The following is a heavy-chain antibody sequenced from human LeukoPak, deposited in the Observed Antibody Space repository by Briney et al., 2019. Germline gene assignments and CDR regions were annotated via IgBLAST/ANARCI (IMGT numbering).Heavy chain of an antibody. Sequence: SGGSLRLSCAASGFTFSSHSMNWVRQAPGKGLERVSFISRSSSYIYYADSVKGRFTISRDNAKNSLYLQMNSLRAEDTAVYYWARDLGGQLAIDYWGQGTLVTVS. CDR1: GFTFSSHS. D-gene: IGHD6-13*01. V-gene: IGHV3-21*01. CDR3: ARDLGGQLAIDY. CDR2: ISRSSSYI. J-gene: IGHJ4*02.